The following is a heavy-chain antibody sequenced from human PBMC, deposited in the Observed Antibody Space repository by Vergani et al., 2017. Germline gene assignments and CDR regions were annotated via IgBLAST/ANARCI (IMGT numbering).Heavy chain of an antibody. CDR1: GYTFTSYG. D-gene: IGHD4-11*01. CDR3: ARRPDDYTSPYYYYYYMDV. CDR2: ISAYNGNT. Sequence: QVQLVQSGAEVKKPGASVKVSCKASGYTFTSYGISWVRQAPGQGLEWMGWISAYNGNTNYAQKLQGRVTMTTDTATSTAYMELRSLRSDDTAVYYCARRPDDYTSPYYYYYYMDVWGKGTTVTVSS. J-gene: IGHJ6*03. V-gene: IGHV1-18*01.